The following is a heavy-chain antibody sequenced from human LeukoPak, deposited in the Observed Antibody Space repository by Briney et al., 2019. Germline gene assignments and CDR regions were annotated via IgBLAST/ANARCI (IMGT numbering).Heavy chain of an antibody. V-gene: IGHV3-9*01. CDR2: ISWNSGSI. D-gene: IGHD3-10*01. J-gene: IGHJ5*02. CDR3: AREVLLWFGELAYNWFDP. CDR1: GFIFNNYA. Sequence: GGSLRLSCAGSGFIFNNYAMHWVRQPPGKGLEWVSGISWNSGSIDYADSVKGRFTISRDNAKNSLYLQMNSLRAEDTAVYYCAREVLLWFGELAYNWFDPWGQGTLVTVSA.